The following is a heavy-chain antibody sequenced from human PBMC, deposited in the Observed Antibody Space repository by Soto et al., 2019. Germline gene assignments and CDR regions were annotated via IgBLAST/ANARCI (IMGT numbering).Heavy chain of an antibody. CDR3: ARKPGNSTSNDFNY. CDR1: GGSISSGNYY. D-gene: IGHD1-1*01. CDR2: IYHTGNT. J-gene: IGHJ4*02. Sequence: SETLSLTCSVFGGSISSGNYYWNWIRQHPEKGLEWIGYIYHTGNTYSNPSLKSRVSMSVDTSKNQFSLKLTSVTAADTGVYYCARKPGNSTSNDFNYWGQGTPVTVS. V-gene: IGHV4-31*03.